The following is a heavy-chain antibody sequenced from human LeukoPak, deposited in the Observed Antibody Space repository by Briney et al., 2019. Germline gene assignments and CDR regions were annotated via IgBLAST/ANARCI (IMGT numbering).Heavy chain of an antibody. J-gene: IGHJ4*02. CDR2: ISSDGSRV. CDR1: GFTFSDYW. Sequence: GGSLRLSCAASGFTFSDYWMHWVRQAPGKGLVWVSRISSDGSRVTYADSVKGRFTISRDNAKNTLYLQMNSLRAEDTAVYYCARVARCTSCFDVDYWGQGTLVTVSS. D-gene: IGHD2-2*01. CDR3: ARVARCTSCFDVDY. V-gene: IGHV3-74*01.